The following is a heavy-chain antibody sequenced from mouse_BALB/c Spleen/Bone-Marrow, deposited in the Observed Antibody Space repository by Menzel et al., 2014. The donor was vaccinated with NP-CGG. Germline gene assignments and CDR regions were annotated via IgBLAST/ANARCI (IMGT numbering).Heavy chain of an antibody. CDR1: GFTFSSFG. CDR3: TRGGNWDDFDV. D-gene: IGHD4-1*01. Sequence: EVQRVESGGGLVQPGGSRRLSCAASGFTFSSFGMHWVRQAPEKGLEWVAYISSGSSTIFYVDTVKGRFTISRDNPKNTLFLQMTRLRSEDTAMYYCTRGGNWDDFDVWGAGTTVTVSS. J-gene: IGHJ1*01. V-gene: IGHV5-17*02. CDR2: ISSGSSTI.